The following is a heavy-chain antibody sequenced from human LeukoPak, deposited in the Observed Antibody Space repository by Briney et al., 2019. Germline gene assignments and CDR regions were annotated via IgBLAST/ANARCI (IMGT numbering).Heavy chain of an antibody. D-gene: IGHD3-22*01. CDR2: IYHSGST. Sequence: PSQTLSLTCAVSGGSISSGGYSWSWIRQPPGKGLEWIGYIYHSGSTYYNPSLKSRVTISVDRSKNQFSLKLSSVTAADTAVYYCARLVQTYDSSGYDPWGQGTLVTASS. CDR3: ARLVQTYDSSGYDP. CDR1: GGSISSGGYS. J-gene: IGHJ5*02. V-gene: IGHV4-30-2*01.